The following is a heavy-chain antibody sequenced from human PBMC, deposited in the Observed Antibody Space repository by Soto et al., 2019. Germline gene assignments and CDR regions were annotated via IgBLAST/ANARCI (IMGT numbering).Heavy chain of an antibody. J-gene: IGHJ6*02. CDR3: VKDRDSNSWPSRDV. CDR1: GYTFTRNG. Sequence: QVHLVQSGAEVKKPGASVNVSCKTSGYTFTRNGISWVRQAPGQGLEWMGWISPKSGNIKYAQKFQGRVIMTTGTSTSTAYMELRRLRSDDTAVYYCVKDRDSNSWPSRDVWGPGTTVTVPS. V-gene: IGHV1-18*01. CDR2: ISPKSGNI. D-gene: IGHD3-22*01.